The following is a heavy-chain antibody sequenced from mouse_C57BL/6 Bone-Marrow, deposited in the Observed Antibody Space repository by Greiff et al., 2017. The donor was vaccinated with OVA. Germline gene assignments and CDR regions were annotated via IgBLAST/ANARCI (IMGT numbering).Heavy chain of an antibody. D-gene: IGHD1-1*01. V-gene: IGHV1-5*01. CDR1: GYTFTSYW. CDR3: TKHYYGSSYVWFAY. J-gene: IGHJ3*01. CDR2: IYTGNSDT. Sequence: VQLQQSGTVLVRPGASVKMSCKTSGYTFTSYWMHWVKQRPGQGLEWIGAIYTGNSDTSYNQKFKGQAKLTAVTSASTAYLELSSLTNEDTADYSSTKHYYGSSYVWFAYWGQGTLVTVSA.